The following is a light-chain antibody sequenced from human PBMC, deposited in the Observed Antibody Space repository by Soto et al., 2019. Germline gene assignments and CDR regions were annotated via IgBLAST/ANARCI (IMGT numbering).Light chain of an antibody. CDR2: DSS. CDR3: QRYNCPPT. J-gene: IGKJ1*01. V-gene: IGKV3-11*01. CDR1: QSVRSS. Sequence: ESVLTQSPATLSLSPGERATLSCRASQSVRSSLAWYQQKPGQAPSLLIIDSSYSTAGITARFSGSGAWTNDTPTTISRVEHEVVVVYYQQRYNCPPTFGQGTKVDI.